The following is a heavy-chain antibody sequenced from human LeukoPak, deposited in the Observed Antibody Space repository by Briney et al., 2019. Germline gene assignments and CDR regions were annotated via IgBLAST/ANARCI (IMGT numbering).Heavy chain of an antibody. D-gene: IGHD2-2*01. CDR2: IDDDGSDT. Sequence: GGSLRLSRAASGFTFSNYWMHWVRHVPGKGLVWVSRIDDDGSDTTYADSVKGRFTISRDNAKNTLYLQMNSLRVEDTAVYYCARVRYCSTTSCTKAYFDSWGQGTLVTVSS. CDR3: ARVRYCSTTSCTKAYFDS. V-gene: IGHV3-74*01. CDR1: GFTFSNYW. J-gene: IGHJ4*02.